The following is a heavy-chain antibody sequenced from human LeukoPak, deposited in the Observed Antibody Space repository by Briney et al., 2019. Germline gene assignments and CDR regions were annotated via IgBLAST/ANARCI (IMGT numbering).Heavy chain of an antibody. CDR3: ARHETTDSSFTRYNWFDP. D-gene: IGHD3-22*01. J-gene: IGHJ5*02. V-gene: IGHV3-21*01. CDR1: GFTFSSYS. Sequence: GGSLRLSCTASGFTFSSYSMNWVRQAPGKGLEWVSSISISSTYIYYADSVKGRFTMSRDNAKNSLYLQMNSLRAEDTAVYYCARHETTDSSFTRYNWFDPWGQGTLVTVSS. CDR2: ISISSTYI.